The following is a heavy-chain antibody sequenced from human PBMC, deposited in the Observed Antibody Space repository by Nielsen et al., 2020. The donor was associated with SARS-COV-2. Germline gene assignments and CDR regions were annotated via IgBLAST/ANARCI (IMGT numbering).Heavy chain of an antibody. Sequence: GESLKISCAASGFTFSDYYMSWIRQAPGKGLEWVSYISSSSSYTSYADSVKGRFTISRDNAKNSLYLQMNSLRAEDTAVYYCARGGCSGGSCHWYYYGMDVWGQGTTVTVSS. V-gene: IGHV3-11*05. CDR3: ARGGCSGGSCHWYYYGMDV. CDR2: ISSSSSYT. D-gene: IGHD2-15*01. J-gene: IGHJ6*02. CDR1: GFTFSDYY.